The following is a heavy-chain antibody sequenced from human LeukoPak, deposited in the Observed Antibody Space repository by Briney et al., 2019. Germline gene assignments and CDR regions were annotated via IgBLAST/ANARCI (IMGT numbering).Heavy chain of an antibody. CDR2: IYYSGNT. CDR3: ARDGIAVAGTVY. D-gene: IGHD6-19*01. Sequence: SETLSLTCTVSGGSISNYFWSWIRQAPGKGLEYIGFIYYSGNTNYNPSFKSRVTISVDTSKKQFSLKLSSVTAADTAVYYCARDGIAVAGTVYWGQGTLVTVSS. J-gene: IGHJ4*02. V-gene: IGHV4-59*01. CDR1: GGSISNYF.